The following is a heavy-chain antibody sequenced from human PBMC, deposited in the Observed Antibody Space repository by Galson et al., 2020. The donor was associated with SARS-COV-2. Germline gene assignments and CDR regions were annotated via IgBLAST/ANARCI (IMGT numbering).Heavy chain of an antibody. Sequence: GESLKISCAASGFTFSDYYMSWIRQAPGKGLEWVSYISSSGSTIYYADSVKGRFTISRDNAKNSLYLQMNSLRAEDTAVYYCAREMGSADVWGSYRLYGMDVWGQGTTVTVSS. J-gene: IGHJ6*02. D-gene: IGHD3-16*02. V-gene: IGHV3-11*01. CDR3: AREMGSADVWGSYRLYGMDV. CDR2: ISSSGSTI. CDR1: GFTFSDYY.